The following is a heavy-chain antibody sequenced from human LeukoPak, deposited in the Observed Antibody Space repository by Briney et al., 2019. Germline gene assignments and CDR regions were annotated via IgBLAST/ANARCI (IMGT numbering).Heavy chain of an antibody. CDR2: INPNSGGT. V-gene: IGHV1-2*02. CDR1: GYTFTGYY. J-gene: IGHJ5*02. CDR3: ASFEVGA. Sequence: ASVKVSCKASGYTFTGYYLHWVRQAPGQGLEWMGWINPNSGGTNYAQKFQGRVTMTRDTSNSTAYMELRSLRSDDTTIYYCASFEVGAWGQGTLVTVSS. D-gene: IGHD3-10*01.